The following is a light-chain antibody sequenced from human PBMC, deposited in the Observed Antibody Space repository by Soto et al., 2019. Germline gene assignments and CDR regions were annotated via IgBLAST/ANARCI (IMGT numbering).Light chain of an antibody. CDR3: QQYGTSPVT. J-gene: IGKJ5*01. Sequence: EIVLTQSPTTLSVSPGDRATLSCGASQSVRSSFIAWYQQRPGLAPRLLMYDASSRATGIPDRFNGSGSGTDFTLTISRLEPEDFAVYFCQQYGTSPVTFGQGTRLEI. CDR2: DAS. V-gene: IGKV3D-20*01. CDR1: QSVRSSF.